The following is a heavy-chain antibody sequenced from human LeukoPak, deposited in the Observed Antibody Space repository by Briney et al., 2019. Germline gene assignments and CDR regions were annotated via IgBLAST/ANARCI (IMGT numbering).Heavy chain of an antibody. D-gene: IGHD6-19*01. CDR3: ARDRTTVAGRVGPGFDP. CDR2: IYHSGST. V-gene: IGHV4-4*02. CDR1: GGSISSSNW. J-gene: IGHJ5*02. Sequence: SGTLSLTCAVSGGSISSSNWWSWVRQPPGKGLEWIGEIYHSGSTNYNPSLKSRVTISVDKSENQFSLKLSSVTAADTAVYYCARDRTTVAGRVGPGFDPWGQGTLVTVSS.